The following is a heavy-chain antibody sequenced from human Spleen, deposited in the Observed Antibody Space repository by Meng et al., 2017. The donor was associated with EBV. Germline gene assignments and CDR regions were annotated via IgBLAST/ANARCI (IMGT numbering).Heavy chain of an antibody. J-gene: IGHJ4*02. CDR2: IYHTGSA. CDR3: ARLAYCTGGACYFGGDS. CDR1: GDSISSLNW. Sequence: QVQLQESGPGLVKPSETLSLTCTVSGDSISSLNWWSWVRQSPGKGLEWIGEIYHTGSANYNPSLKSRVTISVDESKNQFSLKLTSVTAADTAVYYCARLAYCTGGACYFGGDSWGQGTLVTVSS. V-gene: IGHV4-4*02. D-gene: IGHD2-8*02.